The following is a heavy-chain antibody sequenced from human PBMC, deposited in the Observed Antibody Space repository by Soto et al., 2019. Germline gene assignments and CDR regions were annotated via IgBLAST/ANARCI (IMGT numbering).Heavy chain of an antibody. CDR2: IIPIFGTA. J-gene: IGHJ4*02. CDR1: GAPFSSHA. V-gene: IGHV1-69*13. Sequence: SVKASCKAPGAPFSSHAITWVRQAPGQGLEGMGGIIPIFGTANYAQKFQGRVTITADDSTSTAYMELSSLRSEDTAVYYCARSPPGQLGYCSGGSCRSPRIGFDYWGQGTLVTVSS. D-gene: IGHD2-15*01. CDR3: ARSPPGQLGYCSGGSCRSPRIGFDY.